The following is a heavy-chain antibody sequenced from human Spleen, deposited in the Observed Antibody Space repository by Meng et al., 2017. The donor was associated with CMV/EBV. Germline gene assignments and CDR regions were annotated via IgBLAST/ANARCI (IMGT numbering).Heavy chain of an antibody. CDR2: IYSDGRT. D-gene: IGHD5-12*01. V-gene: IGHV3-66*02. J-gene: IGHJ4*02. CDR3: ARDPGYSGYQTRGFDY. CDR1: GFTVSSNY. Sequence: SGFTVSSNYMGWVRQAPGKGLEWVSIIYSDGRTSYADSVKGRFTISRDNSMNTLYVQMNSLRADDTAVYYCARDPGYSGYQTRGFDYWGQGTLVTVSS.